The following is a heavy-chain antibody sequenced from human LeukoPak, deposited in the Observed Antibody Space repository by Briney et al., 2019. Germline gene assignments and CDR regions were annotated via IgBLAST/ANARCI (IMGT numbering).Heavy chain of an antibody. V-gene: IGHV1-46*01. CDR2: INPGGGTT. D-gene: IGHD2-21*02. J-gene: IGHJ6*02. Sequence: ASVKVSCKASGYTFIGYYMHWVRHAPGQGLEWMGIINPGGGTTTYAQKFKGRVTMTRDTSTSTVFMELSSLRSEDTAVYYCARDLTNCGGDCYYFYYYGMDVWGQGTTVTVSS. CDR1: GYTFIGYY. CDR3: ARDLTNCGGDCYYFYYYGMDV.